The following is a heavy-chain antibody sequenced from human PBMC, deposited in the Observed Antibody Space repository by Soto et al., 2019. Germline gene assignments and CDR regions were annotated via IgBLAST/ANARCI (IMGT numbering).Heavy chain of an antibody. V-gene: IGHV3-30-3*01. CDR2: ISYDGSNK. CDR3: ARFCISTSCYASFDY. J-gene: IGHJ4*02. CDR1: GFTFSSYA. Sequence: QVQLVESGGGVVQPGRSLRLSCAASGFTFSSYAMHWVRQAPGKGLEWVAVISYDGSNKYYADSVKGRFTISRDNSKNTLYLQMNSLRAEDTAVYYCARFCISTSCYASFDYGGQGTLVTVSS. D-gene: IGHD2-2*01.